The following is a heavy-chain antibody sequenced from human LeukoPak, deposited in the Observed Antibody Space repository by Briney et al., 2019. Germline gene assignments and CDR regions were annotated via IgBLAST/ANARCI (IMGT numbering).Heavy chain of an antibody. J-gene: IGHJ6*02. V-gene: IGHV4-61*08. CDR1: GGTISSGGYY. CDR2: ISYSGST. CDR3: ARDRSPEHYYDSSHWDYYYGMDV. Sequence: PSETLSLTCTVSGGTISSGGYYWSWIRQHPGLSLEWIGYISYSGSTNYNPSLKSRVTISVDTSKNQFSLKLSSVTAADTAVYYCARDRSPEHYYDSSHWDYYYGMDVWGQGTTVTVSS. D-gene: IGHD3-22*01.